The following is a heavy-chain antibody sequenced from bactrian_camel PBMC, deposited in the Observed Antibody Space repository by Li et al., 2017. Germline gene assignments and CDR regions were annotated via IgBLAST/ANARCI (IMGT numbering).Heavy chain of an antibody. J-gene: IGHJ4*01. V-gene: IGHV3S67*01. Sequence: VQLVESGGGSMQHGGSLRLSCSASMFTYSRLCMAWFRQTPGKEREVVASLDSDGTTEYADSVKGRFTVSRDNARNALYLHMNVLAAEDTAVYFCATIGEQIFSEWGQGTQVTVS. CDR3: ATIGEQIFSE. D-gene: IGHD3*01. CDR1: MFTYSRLC. CDR2: LDSDGTT.